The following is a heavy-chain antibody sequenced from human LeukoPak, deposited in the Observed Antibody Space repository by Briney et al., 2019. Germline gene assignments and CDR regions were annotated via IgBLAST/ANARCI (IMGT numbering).Heavy chain of an antibody. Sequence: GGSLRLSCAASGFTVSSNYMSWVRQAPGKGLEWVSVIYSGGSTYYADSVKGRFTISRDNSKNTPYLQMNSLRAEDTAVYYCARLACSSTSCPLRYWGQGTLVTVSS. CDR1: GFTVSSNY. D-gene: IGHD2-2*01. J-gene: IGHJ4*02. CDR2: IYSGGST. V-gene: IGHV3-53*01. CDR3: ARLACSSTSCPLRY.